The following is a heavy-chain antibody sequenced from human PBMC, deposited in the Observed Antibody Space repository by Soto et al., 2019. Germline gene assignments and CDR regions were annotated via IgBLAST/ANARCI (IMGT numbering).Heavy chain of an antibody. CDR1: GYTFTSYG. V-gene: IGHV1-18*01. Sequence: QVQLVQSGAEVKKPGASVKVSCKASGYTFTSYGISWLRQAPGQGLEWMGWISAYNGNTNYAQKLQGRVTMTTDTSTSTADMELRSLRADDTAVYYCARDGTAMVLEYGMDVWGQGTTVTVSS. CDR3: ARDGTAMVLEYGMDV. CDR2: ISAYNGNT. D-gene: IGHD5-18*01. J-gene: IGHJ6*02.